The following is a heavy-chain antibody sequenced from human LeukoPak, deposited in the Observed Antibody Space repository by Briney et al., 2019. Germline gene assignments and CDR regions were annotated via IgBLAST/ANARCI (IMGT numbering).Heavy chain of an antibody. CDR3: AKGFGAAISYYFDY. J-gene: IGHJ4*02. V-gene: IGHV3-23*01. CDR1: GFTFSSYG. CDR2: ISGSGGST. Sequence: PGGSLRLSCAASGFTFSSYGMIWVRQAPGKGLEWVSAISGSGGSTYYADSVKGRFTISRDNSKNTLYLQMNSLRAEDTAVYYCAKGFGAAISYYFDYWGQGTLVTVSS. D-gene: IGHD2-2*01.